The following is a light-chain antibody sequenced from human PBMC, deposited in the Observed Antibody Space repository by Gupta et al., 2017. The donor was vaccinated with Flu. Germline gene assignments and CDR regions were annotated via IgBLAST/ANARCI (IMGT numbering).Light chain of an antibody. J-gene: IGLJ1*01. CDR2: YKSDSDK. V-gene: IGLV5-45*02. Sequence: AVVTQPSSLSASPGTSASLPCTFDSGINVTTKRIYWFQQKPGSPPHYLLRYKSDSDKQHGSGVPSRFSGFKDVSTNAGIVLISGLQSEDEADYYCLTWHNNTYIFGPGTELSVL. CDR3: LTWHNNTYI. CDR1: SGINVTTKR.